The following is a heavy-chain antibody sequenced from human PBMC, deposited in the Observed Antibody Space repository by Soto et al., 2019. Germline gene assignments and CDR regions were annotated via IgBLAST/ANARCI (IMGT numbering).Heavy chain of an antibody. CDR1: DFTFSSYA. CDR3: AKAVHSTVWSKNHI. V-gene: IGHV3-23*01. Sequence: GGSLRLSCAASDFTFSSYAMSWVRKAPGMGLEWVSTISGGGASTWDADSVKGRFTISRDNSKNTLYLQMNSLRADDTDLYYCAKAVHSTVWSKNHIWGQGTMVTVSS. CDR2: ISGGGAST. D-gene: IGHD6-19*01. J-gene: IGHJ3*02.